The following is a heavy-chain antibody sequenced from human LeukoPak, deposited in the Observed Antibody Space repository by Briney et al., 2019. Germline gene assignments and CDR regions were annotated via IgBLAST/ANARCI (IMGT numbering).Heavy chain of an antibody. CDR1: GFTVSSNY. CDR3: ARDYEAGFGDLNWFDP. V-gene: IGHV3-30-3*01. D-gene: IGHD3-10*01. CDR2: ISYDGSNK. Sequence: GGSLRLSCAASGFTVSSNYMSWVRQAPGKGLEWVAVISYDGSNKYYADSVKGRFTISRDNSKNTLYLQMNSLRAEDTAVYYCARDYEAGFGDLNWFDPWGQGTLVTVSS. J-gene: IGHJ5*02.